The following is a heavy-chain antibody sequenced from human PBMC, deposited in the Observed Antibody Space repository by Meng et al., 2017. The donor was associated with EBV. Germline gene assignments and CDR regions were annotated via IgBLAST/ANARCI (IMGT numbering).Heavy chain of an antibody. D-gene: IGHD6-6*01. V-gene: IGHV2-5*02. J-gene: IGHJ4*02. Sequence: HISCNDSGPTAVKPPPTRTLTCTFSGFSLGTRGVGVGWIRQPPGKALEWLALIYWDDDKRYSPSLKSRLTITKDTSKNQVVLTMTNMDPVDAATYYCAHIIAARPFDYWGQGTLVTVSS. CDR2: IYWDDDK. CDR1: GFSLGTRGVG. CDR3: AHIIAARPFDY.